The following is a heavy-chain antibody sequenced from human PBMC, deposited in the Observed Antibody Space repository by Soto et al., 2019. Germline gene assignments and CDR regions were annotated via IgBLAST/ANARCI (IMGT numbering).Heavy chain of an antibody. Sequence: SVKVSCKASGGTFSSYAISWVRQAPGQGLEWMGGIIPIFGTANYAQKFQGRVTITADESTSTAYMELSSLRSEDTAVYYCARDPEYYYDSXGYYPHYFDYWGQGTLGTVSS. J-gene: IGHJ4*02. CDR3: ARDPEYYYDSXGYYPHYFDY. CDR1: GGTFSSYA. V-gene: IGHV1-69*13. CDR2: IIPIFGTA. D-gene: IGHD3-22*01.